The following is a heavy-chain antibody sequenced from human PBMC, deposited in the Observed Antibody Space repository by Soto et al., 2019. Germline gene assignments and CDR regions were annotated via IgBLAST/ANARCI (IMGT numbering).Heavy chain of an antibody. Sequence: SETLSLTCTVSGDSISSGDYYWSWIRQPPGKGLEWIGCIYYSGSTNYNPSLKSRVTISVDTSKNQFSLKLSSVTAADTAVYYCARRRLVSAVNFDYWGLGTLVNVSS. D-gene: IGHD2-2*01. CDR1: GDSISSGDYY. J-gene: IGHJ4*02. CDR2: IYYSGST. CDR3: ARRRLVSAVNFDY. V-gene: IGHV4-30-4*01.